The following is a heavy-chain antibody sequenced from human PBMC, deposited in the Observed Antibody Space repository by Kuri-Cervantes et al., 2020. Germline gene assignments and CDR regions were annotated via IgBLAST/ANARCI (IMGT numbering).Heavy chain of an antibody. Sequence: ASVKVSCKASGYTFTSYDISWVRQATGQGLEWMGWMNPNSANTGYAQKFQGRVTMTRNTSISTAYMELSSLRSEDTAVYYCARDYYDTSGYYYGRHFDPWGQGTLVTVSS. D-gene: IGHD3-22*01. CDR2: MNPNSANT. CDR3: ARDYYDTSGYYYGRHFDP. V-gene: IGHV1-8*02. CDR1: GYTFTSYD. J-gene: IGHJ5*02.